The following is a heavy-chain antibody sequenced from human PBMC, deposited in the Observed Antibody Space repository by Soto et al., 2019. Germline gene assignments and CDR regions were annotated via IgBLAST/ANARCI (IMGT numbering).Heavy chain of an antibody. J-gene: IGHJ4*02. CDR3: AVGFRSGWVFDY. Sequence: QVQLVQSGAEVKKPGASVKVSCKASGYTFTSSDISWVRQATGQGLEWLGWMHPNSGITGYTQKFQGRVTMTRHTSRSTAYMELSSLRSEGTAVYYCAVGFRSGWVFDYWGQGALVTVSS. CDR1: GYTFTSSD. D-gene: IGHD6-19*01. V-gene: IGHV1-8*01. CDR2: MHPNSGIT.